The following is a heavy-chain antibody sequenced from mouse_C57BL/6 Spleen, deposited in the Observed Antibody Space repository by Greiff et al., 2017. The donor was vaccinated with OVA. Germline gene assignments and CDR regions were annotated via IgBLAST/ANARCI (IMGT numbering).Heavy chain of an antibody. CDR2: IHPNSGST. Sequence: QVQLKQPGAELVKPGASVKLSCKASGYTFTSYWMHWVKQRPGQGLERIGMIHPNSGSTNYNEKFKSKATLTVDKSSSTAYMQLSSLTSEDSAVYYCGRELGDDGMYWCCDVWGTGTTVTVSS. J-gene: IGHJ1*03. V-gene: IGHV1-64*01. CDR1: GYTFTSYW. D-gene: IGHD3-1*01. CDR3: GRELGDDGMYWCCDV.